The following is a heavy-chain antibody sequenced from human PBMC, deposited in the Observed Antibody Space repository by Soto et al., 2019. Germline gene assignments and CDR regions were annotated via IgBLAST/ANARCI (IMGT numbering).Heavy chain of an antibody. CDR1: GGSFRGYH. J-gene: IGHJ6*03. CDR3: ARWVTMVRGLTANYYYYYMDV. D-gene: IGHD3-10*01. CDR2: INHSGST. Sequence: QVQLQQWGAGLLKPSETLSLTCAVYGGSFRGYHWSWIRQPPGKGLEWIGEINHSGSTNYHPSLKSRVTIYLDTSKNQFSLKLSSVTAADTAVYYCARWVTMVRGLTANYYYYYMDVWGKGTTVTVSS. V-gene: IGHV4-34*01.